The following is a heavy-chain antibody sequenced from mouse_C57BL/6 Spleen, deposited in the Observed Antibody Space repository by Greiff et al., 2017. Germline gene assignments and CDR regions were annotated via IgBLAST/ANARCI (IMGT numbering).Heavy chain of an antibody. CDR2: IYPGDGDT. CDR1: GYAFSSSW. Sequence: VQLQQSGPELVKPGASVKISCKASGYAFSSSWMNWVKQRPGKGLEWIGRIYPGDGDTNYNGKFKGKATLTADKSSSTAYMQLSSLTSEDSAVYFCARANWGPYYFDYWGQGTTLTVSS. D-gene: IGHD4-1*01. CDR3: ARANWGPYYFDY. J-gene: IGHJ2*01. V-gene: IGHV1-82*01.